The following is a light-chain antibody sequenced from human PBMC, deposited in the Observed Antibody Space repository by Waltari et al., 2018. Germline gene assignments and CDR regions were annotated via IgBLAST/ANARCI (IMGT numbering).Light chain of an antibody. J-gene: IGLJ3*02. CDR1: SSDVGGYNY. Sequence: SALTQPPSASGSPGQSVTISCTGTSSDVGGYNYVSWYQQHPGKAPKLMIYEVTKRPSGVPDRFSGSKSGNTASLTVSGLQTEYEADYYCSSYAGGSWVFGGGTKLTVL. CDR2: EVT. CDR3: SSYAGGSWV. V-gene: IGLV2-8*01.